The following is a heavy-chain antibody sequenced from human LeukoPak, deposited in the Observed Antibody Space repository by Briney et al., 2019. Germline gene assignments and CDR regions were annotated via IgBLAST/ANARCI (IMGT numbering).Heavy chain of an antibody. J-gene: IGHJ4*02. D-gene: IGHD3-10*01. CDR1: GGSISSYY. CDR3: ARVGYSSSGNYYNDRGAFDY. Sequence: SETLSLTCTVSGGSISSYYWSWIRQPPGKGLEWIGYIYYSGSTNYNPSLKSRVTISVDTSKNQFSLKLSSVAAADTAVYYCARVGYSSSGNYYNDRGAFDYWGQGTLVTVSS. V-gene: IGHV4-59*01. CDR2: IYYSGST.